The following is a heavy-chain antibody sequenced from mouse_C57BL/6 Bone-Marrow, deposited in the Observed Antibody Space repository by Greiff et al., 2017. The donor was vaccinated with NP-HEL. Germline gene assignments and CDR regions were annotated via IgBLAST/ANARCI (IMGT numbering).Heavy chain of an antibody. V-gene: IGHV1-50*01. Sequence: QVQLQQPGAELVKPGASVKLSCKASGCTFTSYWMQWVKQRPGQGLEWIGEIDPSDSYTNYNQKFKGKATLTVDTSSSTAYMQLSSLTSEDSAVYYCARDSYSKRGMDYWGQGTSVTVSS. CDR2: IDPSDSYT. CDR3: ARDSYSKRGMDY. D-gene: IGHD2-5*01. CDR1: GCTFTSYW. J-gene: IGHJ4*01.